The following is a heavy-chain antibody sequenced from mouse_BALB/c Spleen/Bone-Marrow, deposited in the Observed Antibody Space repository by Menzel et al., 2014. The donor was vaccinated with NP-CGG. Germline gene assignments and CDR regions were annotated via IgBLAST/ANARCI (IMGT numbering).Heavy chain of an antibody. CDR1: GFNIKDTY. D-gene: IGHD2-1*01. Sequence: EVKLMDSGAELVKPGASVKLSCTASGFNIKDTYMHWVKQRPEQCLEWIGGFYPGNVNTNNEPKFKGKATLTADTSSNTAYLQVSSLTSEDTAVYYCVKSVTGNYWGQDTALTVSA. J-gene: IGHJ2*01. V-gene: IGHV14-3*02. CDR2: FYPGNVNT. CDR3: VKSVTGNY.